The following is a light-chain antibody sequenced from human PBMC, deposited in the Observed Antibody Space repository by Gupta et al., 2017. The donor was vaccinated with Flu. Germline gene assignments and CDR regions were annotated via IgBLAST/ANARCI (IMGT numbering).Light chain of an antibody. J-gene: IGKJ2*01. V-gene: IGKV3-15*01. Sequence: DIVMTQSPATLSVSLGERATLSCRASQSISNNLAWYQHKPGQTPRLLFYGASTSATGIAARVSGSGSGTEFTLTISSLQSEDFALYYCQHYNGWPPAYTFGQGTKLEIK. CDR2: GAS. CDR1: QSISNN. CDR3: QHYNGWPPAYT.